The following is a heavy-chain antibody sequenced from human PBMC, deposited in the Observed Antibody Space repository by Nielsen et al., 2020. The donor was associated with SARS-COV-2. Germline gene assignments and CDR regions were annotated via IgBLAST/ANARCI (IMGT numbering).Heavy chain of an antibody. V-gene: IGHV1-2*06. J-gene: IGHJ4*02. CDR3: ARDSPTKRYHMGL. CDR2: INPYSGGT. D-gene: IGHD1-1*01. CDR1: GYTFTDYY. Sequence: ASVKVSCKASGYTFTDYYIHWVRQAPGQGLEWMGRINPYSGGTNYAQKFQGTVTMTRDASISTVYMELTSDDTAVYYCARDSPTKRYHMGLWGQGTLVTVSS.